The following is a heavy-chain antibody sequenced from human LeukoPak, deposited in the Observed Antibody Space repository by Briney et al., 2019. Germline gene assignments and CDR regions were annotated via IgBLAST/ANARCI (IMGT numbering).Heavy chain of an antibody. D-gene: IGHD6-19*01. Sequence: SETLSLTCTVSGGSISSGDYYWSWIRQPPGKGLEWIGYIYYSGSTNYNPSLKSRVTISVDTSKNQFSLKLNSVTAADTAVYYCARSVAGTGAYAFDIWGQGTMVTVSS. V-gene: IGHV4-30-4*01. J-gene: IGHJ3*02. CDR1: GGSISSGDYY. CDR2: IYYSGST. CDR3: ARSVAGTGAYAFDI.